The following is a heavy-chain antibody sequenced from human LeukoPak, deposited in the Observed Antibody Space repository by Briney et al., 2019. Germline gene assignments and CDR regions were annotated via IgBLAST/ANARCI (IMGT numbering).Heavy chain of an antibody. CDR1: GGSISSYY. V-gene: IGHV4-59*01. J-gene: IGHJ5*02. D-gene: IGHD4-23*01. CDR3: ARENGGNSVSNWFDP. Sequence: PSETLSLTCTVSGGSISSYYWSWIRQPPGKGLEWIGYTYYSGSTKYNPSLKSRVTISVDTSKNQFSLKLSSVTAADTAVYYCARENGGNSVSNWFDPWGQGTLVTVSS. CDR2: TYYSGST.